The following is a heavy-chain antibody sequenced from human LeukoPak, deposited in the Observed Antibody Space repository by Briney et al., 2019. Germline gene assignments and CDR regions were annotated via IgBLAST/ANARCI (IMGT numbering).Heavy chain of an antibody. J-gene: IGHJ4*02. Sequence: GGSLRLSCVASGFIFSDHAFHWVRQSPDKGLEWVALIGSDGTKQYYAESVQGRFTVSRENSKNTLFLQMNTVRADDTAVYFCARQMTSTRLFDSWGQGTLVPVSS. CDR3: ARQMTSTRLFDS. CDR1: GFIFSDHA. CDR2: IGSDGTKQ. D-gene: IGHD5/OR15-5a*01. V-gene: IGHV3-30*04.